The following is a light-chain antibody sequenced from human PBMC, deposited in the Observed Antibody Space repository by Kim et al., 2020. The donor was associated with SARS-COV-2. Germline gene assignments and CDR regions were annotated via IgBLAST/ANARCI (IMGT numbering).Light chain of an antibody. J-gene: IGKJ1*01. Sequence: SPGERVTLSCRASQSVSSNLAWYQHKPGQAPRLLIYGTSTRATGIPARFSGSGSGTDFTLTISSLQSEDFAVYYCQQYNNWPPWTFGQGTKVDIK. CDR1: QSVSSN. CDR2: GTS. V-gene: IGKV3-15*01. CDR3: QQYNNWPPWT.